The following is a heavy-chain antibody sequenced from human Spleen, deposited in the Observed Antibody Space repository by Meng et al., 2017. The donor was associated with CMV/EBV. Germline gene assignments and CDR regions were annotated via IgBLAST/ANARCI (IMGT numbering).Heavy chain of an antibody. D-gene: IGHD3-3*01. CDR2: MYYSGSA. Sequence: SETLSLTCTVSGGSISNSYWSWIRQSPGKGLECIGYMYYSGSAMYNPSLKSRVTISVDTSKNQFSLKLTSVTAADTAVYYCARGIFGVVDYWGQGTLVTVSS. CDR3: ARGIFGVVDY. CDR1: GGSISNSY. V-gene: IGHV4-59*08. J-gene: IGHJ4*02.